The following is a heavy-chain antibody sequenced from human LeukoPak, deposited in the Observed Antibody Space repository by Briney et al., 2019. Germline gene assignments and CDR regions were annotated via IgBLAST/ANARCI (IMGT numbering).Heavy chain of an antibody. CDR1: GGSISSGSYY. J-gene: IGHJ6*04. CDR2: IYTSGST. V-gene: IGHV4-61*02. Sequence: PSQTLSLTCTVSGGSISSGSYYWSWIRQPAGKGLEWFGRIYTSGSTNYNPSLKSRVTISVDTSKNQFSLKLSSVTAADTAVYYCARVPWVGKLDVWGKGTTVTVSS. D-gene: IGHD1-26*01. CDR3: ARVPWVGKLDV.